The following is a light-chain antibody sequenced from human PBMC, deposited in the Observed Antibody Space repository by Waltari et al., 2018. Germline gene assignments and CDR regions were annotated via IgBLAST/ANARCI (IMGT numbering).Light chain of an antibody. CDR2: ENN. CDR3: GTWDTSLSAGV. Sequence: QSVLTQPPSVSAAPGQKVTISCSGSSSNIGGNYVSWYQHFPGSAPKLLISENNKRPSWIPDRFSGSKSGSSATLHITGLQTGDEADYYCGTWDTSLSAGVFGGGTKVTVL. V-gene: IGLV1-51*02. J-gene: IGLJ3*02. CDR1: SSNIGGNY.